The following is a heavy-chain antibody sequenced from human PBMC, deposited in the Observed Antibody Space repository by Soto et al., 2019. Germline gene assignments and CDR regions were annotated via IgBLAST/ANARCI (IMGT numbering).Heavy chain of an antibody. Sequence: GXSVKVSCKASGNTFTCYYRHLVRQAPGQGLECMGWINPNSGGTNYAQKFQVRVTMTRDTSISTAYMELSRLRSDDTAVYYCERGRLGEWFDPWGQGTLVTVSS. V-gene: IGHV1-2*02. J-gene: IGHJ5*02. CDR2: INPNSGGT. CDR3: ERGRLGEWFDP. CDR1: GNTFTCYY. D-gene: IGHD1-26*01.